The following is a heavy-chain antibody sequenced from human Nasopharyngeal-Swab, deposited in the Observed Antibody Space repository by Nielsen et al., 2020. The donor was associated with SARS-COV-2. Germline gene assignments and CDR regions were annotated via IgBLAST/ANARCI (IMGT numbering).Heavy chain of an antibody. Sequence: ASVKDFCKASGDTCTSYGSSWVRQDPGQGLEGMGWISAYNGNTNYAQKLQGRVTMTTDTSTSTAYMELRSLRSDDTAVYYCARLAPLKFYYYYMDVWGKGTTVTVSS. CDR2: ISAYNGNT. CDR1: GDTCTSYG. D-gene: IGHD3-3*02. CDR3: ARLAPLKFYYYYMDV. V-gene: IGHV1-18*04. J-gene: IGHJ6*03.